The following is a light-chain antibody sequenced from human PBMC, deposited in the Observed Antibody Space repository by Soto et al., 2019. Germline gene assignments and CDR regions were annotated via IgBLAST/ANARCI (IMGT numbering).Light chain of an antibody. Sequence: EIVLTQSPATLSLSPGERATLSWRASQSVRSYLAWYQQKPGQVPRLLIYDASKRATGIPARFSGSGSGTDFTLTISSLEPEDFAVYYCQQCSTWPFTFGPGTKVDIK. CDR3: QQCSTWPFT. J-gene: IGKJ3*01. CDR2: DAS. CDR1: QSVRSY. V-gene: IGKV3-11*01.